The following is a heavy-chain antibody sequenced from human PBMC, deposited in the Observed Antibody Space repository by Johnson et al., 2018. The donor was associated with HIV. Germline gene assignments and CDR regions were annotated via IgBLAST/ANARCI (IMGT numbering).Heavy chain of an antibody. CDR1: GFTFSSYA. CDR3: ARKSAFDAFDI. V-gene: IGHV3-30*04. J-gene: IGHJ3*02. CDR2: ISYDASNK. Sequence: VQLVESGGGVVQPGRSLRLSCAASGFTFSSYAMHWVRQAPGKGLEWVAVISYDASNKYYADSVKGRFTISRDNAKNSLYLQMNSLRAEDTALYYCARKSAFDAFDIWGQGTMVTVSS.